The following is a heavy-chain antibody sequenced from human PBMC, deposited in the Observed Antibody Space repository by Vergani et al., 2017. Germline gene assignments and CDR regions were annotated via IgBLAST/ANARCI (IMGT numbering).Heavy chain of an antibody. J-gene: IGHJ2*01. CDR1: GYSFSNYW. D-gene: IGHD5-24*01. CDR2: IYPGDSDT. CDR3: GRLEMDQFLSKESRWYFDF. V-gene: IGHV5-51*03. Sequence: EVQLVQSGAEVKKPGESLKISCKASGYSFSNYWIGWVRQMSGKDLEWMGIIYPGDSDTRYSPSFQGQVTISADKSITTAYLQWGSLRASDTAVYYCGRLEMDQFLSKESRWYFDFWGRGTLVTVSS.